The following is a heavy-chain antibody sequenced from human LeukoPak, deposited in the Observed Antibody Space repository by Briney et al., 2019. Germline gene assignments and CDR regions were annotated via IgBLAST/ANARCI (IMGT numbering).Heavy chain of an antibody. CDR3: AKDNKGIAAADDY. D-gene: IGHD6-13*01. V-gene: IGHV3-23*01. J-gene: IGHJ4*02. CDR2: ISGSGGST. CDR1: GFTFSSYA. Sequence: GGSLRLSCAASGFTFSSYAMSWVRQAPGKGLEWVSAISGSGGSTFYADSVKGRFTISRDNSKNTLYLQMNSLRAEDTAVYCCAKDNKGIAAADDYWGQGTLVTVSS.